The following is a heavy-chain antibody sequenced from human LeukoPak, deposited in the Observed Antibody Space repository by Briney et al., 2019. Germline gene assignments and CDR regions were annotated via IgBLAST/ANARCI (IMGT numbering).Heavy chain of an antibody. D-gene: IGHD3-3*02. J-gene: IGHJ4*02. CDR1: GFSFSTYT. CDR2: IIGSGSYI. V-gene: IGHV3-21*01. CDR3: ASHFWNYYRIDY. Sequence: GESLRLSCAASGFSFSTYTMNWDRQAPGRGLEWVSSIIGSGSYIYYSDSVKGRFTISRDNAKNSLSLQMNSLRAEDTAIYYCASHFWNYYRIDYWGQGILVTVSS.